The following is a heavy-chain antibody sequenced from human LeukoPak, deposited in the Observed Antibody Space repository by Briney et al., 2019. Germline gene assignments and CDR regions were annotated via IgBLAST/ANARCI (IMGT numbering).Heavy chain of an antibody. Sequence: PGGSLRLSCAASGFTFSNAWMTWVRQAPGKGLEWVGRIRSKTDGGTTDYAAPVKGRFTILRDDSENTLYLKMNSLEPEDTAVYFCTNTYHVVPPTKLAFDIWGQGTVVTVSS. CDR2: IRSKTDGGTT. V-gene: IGHV3-15*01. D-gene: IGHD2-21*01. CDR1: GFTFSNAW. J-gene: IGHJ3*02. CDR3: TNTYHVVPPTKLAFDI.